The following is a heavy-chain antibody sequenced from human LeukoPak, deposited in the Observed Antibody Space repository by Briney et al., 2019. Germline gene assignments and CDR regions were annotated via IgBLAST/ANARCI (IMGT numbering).Heavy chain of an antibody. D-gene: IGHD5-18*01. CDR1: GFTFSSYS. Sequence: GGSLRLSCAASGFTFSSYSMNWVRQAPGKGLEWVSSISSSSSYIYYADSVKGRFTISRDNAKNSLYLQMNSLRAEDTAVYYCARVRRGQLWLYFDYWGQGTLVTVSS. CDR3: ARVRRGQLWLYFDY. CDR2: ISSSSSYI. V-gene: IGHV3-21*01. J-gene: IGHJ4*02.